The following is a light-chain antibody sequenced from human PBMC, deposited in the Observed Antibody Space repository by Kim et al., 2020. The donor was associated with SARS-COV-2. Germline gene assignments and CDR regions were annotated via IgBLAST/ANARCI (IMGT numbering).Light chain of an antibody. Sequence: IQMTQSPSSVSASVGDRVTITCRASLPVADWLAWYQQKPGRAPILLIYGTSTLQSGVPSRFSGSGSGTDFTLTISSLQPEDFVTYFCQQANSFPLTFGGGTKVDI. CDR3: QQANSFPLT. CDR1: LPVADW. V-gene: IGKV1-12*01. J-gene: IGKJ4*01. CDR2: GTS.